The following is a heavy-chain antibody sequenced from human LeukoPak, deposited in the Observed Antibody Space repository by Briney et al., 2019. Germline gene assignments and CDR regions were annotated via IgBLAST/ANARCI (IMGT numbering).Heavy chain of an antibody. J-gene: IGHJ4*02. CDR2: IWSDGSEK. V-gene: IGHV3-33*01. D-gene: IGHD3-22*01. CDR3: VRGSDTSGYYFY. Sequence: GRSLRLSCAASGFTFSTSGMNWVRQAPGKGLEWVADIWSDGSEKRYADSVKGRFTISRDNSKSTLYLQMNSLRAEDTAVYYCVRGSDTSGYYFYWGQGTLVTVSS. CDR1: GFTFSTSG.